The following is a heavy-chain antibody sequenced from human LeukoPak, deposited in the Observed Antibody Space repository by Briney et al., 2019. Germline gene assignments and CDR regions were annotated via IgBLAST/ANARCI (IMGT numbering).Heavy chain of an antibody. CDR1: GYTFTSSD. D-gene: IGHD1-26*01. Sequence: ASVKVSCKASGYTFTSSDFNWVRQATGQGLEWMGWMNPSSGNTGYAQKFQGRVAMTRITSINTAYLELSTLGSEDTAVYYCARGIVGGPVYWGQGTLVTVSS. J-gene: IGHJ4*02. CDR2: MNPSSGNT. CDR3: ARGIVGGPVY. V-gene: IGHV1-8*01.